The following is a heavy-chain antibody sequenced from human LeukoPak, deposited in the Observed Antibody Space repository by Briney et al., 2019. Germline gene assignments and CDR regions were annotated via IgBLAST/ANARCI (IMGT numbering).Heavy chain of an antibody. CDR3: ARWERHSKNWSSPSFDY. J-gene: IGHJ4*02. V-gene: IGHV4-39*01. Sequence: PSETLSLTCTVSGGSISSSSFYWGWLRQPPGKGLEWIGTISYSGDTDYSPSLKSRVTISVDTSKNEFSLKLNSVTAADTAVYYCARWERHSKNWSSPSFDYWGQGTLVTVSS. CDR2: ISYSGDT. CDR1: GGSISSSSFY. D-gene: IGHD1-1*01.